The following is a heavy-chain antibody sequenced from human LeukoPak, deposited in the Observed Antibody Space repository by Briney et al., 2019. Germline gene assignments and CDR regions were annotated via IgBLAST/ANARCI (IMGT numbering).Heavy chain of an antibody. CDR3: ARKRSSGYYDSSGYAIDAFDM. Sequence: GESLKISCKAPGYRLSNYWIGWVRQVSGKGLEWIGTIYASDSDTRYSPSFQGQVTISADKSINTAYLQWSSLKASDTAMYYCARKRSSGYYDSSGYAIDAFDMWGQGTMVTVSS. CDR2: IYASDSDT. J-gene: IGHJ3*02. V-gene: IGHV5-51*01. CDR1: GYRLSNYW. D-gene: IGHD3-22*01.